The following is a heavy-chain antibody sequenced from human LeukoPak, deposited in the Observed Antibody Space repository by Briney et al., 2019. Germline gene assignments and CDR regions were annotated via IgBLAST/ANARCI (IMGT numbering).Heavy chain of an antibody. D-gene: IGHD4-17*01. J-gene: IGHJ3*02. V-gene: IGHV4-59*11. CDR1: GGSMSSHY. Sequence: SETLSLTCTVSGGSMSSHYWSWTRQPPGKGLEWIGYISYIGSTNYNPSLKSRVTISIDTSKNQFSLKLSSVTAADTAVYYCARDPTTVTKGLDIWGQGTMVTVSS. CDR3: ARDPTTVTKGLDI. CDR2: ISYIGST.